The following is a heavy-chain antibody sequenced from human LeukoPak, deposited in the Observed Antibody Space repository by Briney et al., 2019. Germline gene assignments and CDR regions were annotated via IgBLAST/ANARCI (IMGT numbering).Heavy chain of an antibody. CDR1: GFTFSSYW. V-gene: IGHV3-7*01. CDR2: IKQDGSEK. CDR3: ARDRSVGAFDI. J-gene: IGHJ3*02. Sequence: GGSLRLSCAASGFTFSSYWMSWVRQAPGKGLEWVANIKQDGSEKYYVDSVKGQFTISRDNAKNSLYLQMNSLRAEDTAVYYCARDRSVGAFDIWGQGTMVTVSS.